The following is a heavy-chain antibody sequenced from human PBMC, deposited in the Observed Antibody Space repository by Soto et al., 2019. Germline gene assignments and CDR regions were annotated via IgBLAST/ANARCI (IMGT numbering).Heavy chain of an antibody. J-gene: IGHJ6*02. CDR2: ININSGNT. CDR3: SKGSAMDV. Sequence: QVQLVQSGAEVKKPGASVKVSCKASGSNFPTFDINWVRQATGQGLEWMGWININSGNTAYAQKYQGRFTMTRNTSISTVYMELSSLRSDDTAVYYCSKGSAMDVWGQGTTVIVSS. CDR1: GSNFPTFD. V-gene: IGHV1-8*01.